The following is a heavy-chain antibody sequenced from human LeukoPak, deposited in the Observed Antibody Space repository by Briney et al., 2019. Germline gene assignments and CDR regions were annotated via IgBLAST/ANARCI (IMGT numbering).Heavy chain of an antibody. J-gene: IGHJ6*02. CDR1: GYTFTGYY. D-gene: IGHD3-3*01. V-gene: IGHV1-2*02. CDR3: ARGLIGVVNHYYGMDV. CDR2: INPKSGGT. Sequence: GASVKVSCKASGYTFTGYYMHWVRQAPGQGLEWMGWINPKSGGTNYAQKFQGRVTMTRNTSISTAYMELSSLRSEDTAVYYCARGLIGVVNHYYGMDVWGQGTTVTVSS.